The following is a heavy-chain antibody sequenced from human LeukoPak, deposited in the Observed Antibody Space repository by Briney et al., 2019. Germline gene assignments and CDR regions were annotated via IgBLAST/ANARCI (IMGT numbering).Heavy chain of an antibody. D-gene: IGHD1-26*01. J-gene: IGHJ4*02. CDR3: ARDEAWELLPGEAKYYFDY. Sequence: GASVKVSCKASGYTFTGYYMHWVRQAPGQGLEWMGWINPNSGGTNYAQKFQGRVTMTRDTSISTAYMELSRLRSDDTAVYYCARDEAWELLPGEAKYYFDYWGQGTLVTVPS. CDR1: GYTFTGYY. V-gene: IGHV1-2*02. CDR2: INPNSGGT.